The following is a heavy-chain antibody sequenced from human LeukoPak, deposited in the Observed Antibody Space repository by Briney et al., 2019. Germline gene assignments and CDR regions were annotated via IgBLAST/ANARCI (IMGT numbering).Heavy chain of an antibody. J-gene: IGHJ6*02. CDR3: AREVANGASYSSAWSV. CDR2: IYTDDKT. D-gene: IGHD6-19*01. V-gene: IGHV3-53*01. CDR1: GFTVNSNY. Sequence: GGSLRLSCAASGFTVNSNYMNWVRQAPGKGLEWLSDIYTDDKTYYADAVKGRFIVSRDISKNTLYLQMNNVTAEDTGIYYCAREVANGASYSSAWSVWGQGTTVSVSS.